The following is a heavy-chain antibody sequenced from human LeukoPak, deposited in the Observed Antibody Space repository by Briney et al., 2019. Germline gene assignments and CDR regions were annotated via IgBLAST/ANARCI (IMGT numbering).Heavy chain of an antibody. CDR1: GGSISSGGYY. D-gene: IGHD3-3*01. CDR2: IYYSGST. Sequence: SQTLSLTCTVSGGSISSGGYYWSWIRQHPGKGLEWIGYIYYSGSTYYNPSLKSRVTISVDTSKNQFSLKLSSVTAADTAVYYCATRYYDFWSGYYEEDYWGQGTLVTVSS. V-gene: IGHV4-31*03. CDR3: ATRYYDFWSGYYEEDY. J-gene: IGHJ4*02.